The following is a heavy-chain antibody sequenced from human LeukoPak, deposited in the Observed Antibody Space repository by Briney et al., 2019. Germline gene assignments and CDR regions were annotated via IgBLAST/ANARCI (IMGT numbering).Heavy chain of an antibody. CDR2: IYHSGST. V-gene: IGHV4-38-2*02. D-gene: IGHD3-9*01. CDR3: ARFDYGIFEP. Sequence: PSETLSLTCTVSGYSISSGYYWGWIRQPPGKGLEWIGSIYHSGSTYYNPSLKSRVTISVDTSENQFSLKLSSVTAADTAVYYCARFDYGIFEPRGQGTLVTVSS. J-gene: IGHJ5*02. CDR1: GYSISSGYY.